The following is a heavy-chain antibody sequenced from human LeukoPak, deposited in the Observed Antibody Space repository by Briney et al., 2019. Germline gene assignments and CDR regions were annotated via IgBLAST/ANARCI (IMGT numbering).Heavy chain of an antibody. J-gene: IGHJ5*02. CDR3: ARERIAAAGTLEGWFDP. CDR1: GGSISTYY. D-gene: IGHD6-13*01. Sequence: SETLSLTCIVSGGSISTYYWTWIRQPPGKGLEWIGYIYYTGSTNYNPSLKSRVTISVDTSKNQFSLKLSSVTAADTAVYYCARERIAAAGTLEGWFDPWGQGTLVTVSS. CDR2: IYYTGST. V-gene: IGHV4-59*12.